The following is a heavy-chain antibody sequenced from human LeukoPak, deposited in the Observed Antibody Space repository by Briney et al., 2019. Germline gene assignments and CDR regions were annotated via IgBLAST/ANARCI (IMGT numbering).Heavy chain of an antibody. CDR1: GGTFSSYA. J-gene: IGHJ4*02. D-gene: IGHD2-21*01. CDR2: IIPILGIA. CDR3: ARTSHGGWPYSGGGPSVF. Sequence: SAKVSCKASGGTFSSYAISWVRQAPGQGLEWMGRIIPILGIANYAQKFQGRVTITADKSTSTAYMELSSLRSEDTAVYYCARTSHGGWPYSGGGPSVFWGQGTLVTVSS. V-gene: IGHV1-69*04.